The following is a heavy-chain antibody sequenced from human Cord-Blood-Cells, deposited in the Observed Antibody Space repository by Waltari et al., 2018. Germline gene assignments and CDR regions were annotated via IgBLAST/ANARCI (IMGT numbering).Heavy chain of an antibody. D-gene: IGHD1-20*01. Sequence: QLQLQESGPGLVKPSETLSLTCTVSGGSISSSSYYWGWISQPPGKGLEWIGSIYYSGSTYYSPSLKSRVTISVDTSKNQFSLKLSSVTAADTAVYYCARHGITDGRFDYWGQGTLVTVSS. V-gene: IGHV4-39*07. CDR2: IYYSGST. J-gene: IGHJ4*02. CDR3: ARHGITDGRFDY. CDR1: GGSISSSSYY.